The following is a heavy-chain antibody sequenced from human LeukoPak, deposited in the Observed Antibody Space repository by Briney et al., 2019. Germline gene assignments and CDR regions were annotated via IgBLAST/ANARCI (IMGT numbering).Heavy chain of an antibody. CDR3: ARQGADQLLFDY. Sequence: SVKVSCKASGGTFSSYAISWVRQAPGQGLEGMGRIIPIFGIANYAQKFQGRVTITADKSTSTAYMELSSLRSEDTAVYYCARQGADQLLFDYWGQGTLVTVSS. CDR2: IIPIFGIA. V-gene: IGHV1-69*04. CDR1: GGTFSSYA. J-gene: IGHJ4*02. D-gene: IGHD2-2*01.